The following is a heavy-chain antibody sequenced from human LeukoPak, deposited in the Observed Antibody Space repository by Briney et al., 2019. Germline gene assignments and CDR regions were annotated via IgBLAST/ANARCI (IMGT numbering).Heavy chain of an antibody. CDR1: GYTFTKYV. J-gene: IGHJ4*02. Sequence: ASVKVACKASGYTFTKYVVHWVRQAPGQRPEWMGWINAGNGHTQYSPNFQGRVTITRDTSASTAYMELSSLTSEDTALYYCGRDDCGDTCYPGGYWGQGTLVTVSS. CDR3: GRDDCGDTCYPGGY. CDR2: INAGNGHT. V-gene: IGHV1-3*01. D-gene: IGHD2-21*01.